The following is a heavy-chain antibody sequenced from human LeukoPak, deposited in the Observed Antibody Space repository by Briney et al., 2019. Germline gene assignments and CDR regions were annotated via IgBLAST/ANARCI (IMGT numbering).Heavy chain of an antibody. CDR2: ISPNSGGT. V-gene: IGHV1-2*02. Sequence: GASVKVSCKASGYTFTGYYMHWVRQAPGQGLEWMGWISPNSGGTNYAQKFQGRVTMTRDTSISTAYMELSRLRSDDTAVYYCARAGYSSGWFPDPWGQGTLVTVSS. J-gene: IGHJ5*02. D-gene: IGHD6-19*01. CDR3: ARAGYSSGWFPDP. CDR1: GYTFTGYY.